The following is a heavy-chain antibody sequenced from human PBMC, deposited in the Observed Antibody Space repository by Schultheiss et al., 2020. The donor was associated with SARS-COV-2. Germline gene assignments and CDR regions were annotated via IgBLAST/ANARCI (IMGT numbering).Heavy chain of an antibody. CDR2: IWYDGSNK. Sequence: GESLKISCAASGFTFSSYGMHWVRQAPGKGLEWVAVIWYDGSNKYYADSVKGRFTISRDNSKNTLYLQMNSLRAEDTAVYYCAREKPNNFDYWGQGTLVTVSS. V-gene: IGHV3-33*01. D-gene: IGHD2-8*01. CDR3: AREKPNNFDY. CDR1: GFTFSSYG. J-gene: IGHJ4*02.